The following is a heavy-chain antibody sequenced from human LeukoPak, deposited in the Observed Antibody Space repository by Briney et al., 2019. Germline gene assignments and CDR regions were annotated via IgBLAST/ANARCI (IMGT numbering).Heavy chain of an antibody. CDR2: IYYSGST. J-gene: IGHJ6*03. CDR3: ARDSYGHYYYYMDV. D-gene: IGHD3-10*01. Sequence: SETLSLTCTVSGGSISSYYWSWLRQPPGKGLEWLGYIYYSGSTNYNPSLKSRVTISVDTSKNQFSLKLSSVTAADTAVYYCARDSYGHYYYYMDVWGKGTTVTVSS. CDR1: GGSISSYY. V-gene: IGHV4-59*01.